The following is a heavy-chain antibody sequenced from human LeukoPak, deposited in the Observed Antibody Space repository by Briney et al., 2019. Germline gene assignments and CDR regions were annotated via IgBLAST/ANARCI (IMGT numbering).Heavy chain of an antibody. CDR3: AKDYYDSSGYGRAFDI. J-gene: IGHJ3*02. CDR1: GFTFSSYA. D-gene: IGHD3-22*01. V-gene: IGHV3-30-3*01. Sequence: GGSLRLSCAASGFTFSSYAMHWVRQAPGRGLEWVAVISYDGSNKYYADSVKGRFTISRDNSKNTLYLQMNSLRAEDTAVYYCAKDYYDSSGYGRAFDIWGQGTMVTVSS. CDR2: ISYDGSNK.